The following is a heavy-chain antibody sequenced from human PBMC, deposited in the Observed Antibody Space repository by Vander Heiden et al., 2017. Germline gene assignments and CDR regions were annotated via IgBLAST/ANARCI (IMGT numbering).Heavy chain of an antibody. V-gene: IGHV3-33*01. CDR1: GFTFSSYG. J-gene: IGHJ4*02. Sequence: VQLVESGGGVVQPGRCLRVSCAGSGFTFSSYGMHWVRQAPGKGLEWVAVIWYDGSNKYYADSVKGRFTISRDNSKNTLYLQMNSLRAEDTAVYYCARVRLGLFDYWGQGTLVTVSS. CDR3: ARVRLGLFDY. D-gene: IGHD5-12*01. CDR2: IWYDGSNK.